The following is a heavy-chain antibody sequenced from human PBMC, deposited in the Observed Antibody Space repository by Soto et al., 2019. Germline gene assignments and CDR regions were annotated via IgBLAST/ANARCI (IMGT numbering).Heavy chain of an antibody. J-gene: IGHJ5*02. V-gene: IGHV4-39*01. Sequence: SENLSLTCTVSGGSISSSSYYWGWIRQPPGKGLEWIGSIYYSGSTYYNPSLKSRVTISVDTSKNQFSLKLSSVTAADTAVYYCARQLELPKYNWFDPWGQGTLVTVSS. CDR2: IYYSGST. CDR3: ARQLELPKYNWFDP. D-gene: IGHD1-7*01. CDR1: GGSISSSSYY.